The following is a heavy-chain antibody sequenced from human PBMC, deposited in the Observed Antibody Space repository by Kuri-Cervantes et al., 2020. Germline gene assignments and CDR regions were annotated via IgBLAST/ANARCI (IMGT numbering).Heavy chain of an antibody. D-gene: IGHD3-3*01. J-gene: IGHJ6*02. CDR3: AKGSRITTHYYYYGMDV. CDR1: GFTFDDYA. CDR2: ISWNSGSI. Sequence: GGSLRLSCAASGFTFDDYAMHWVRQAPGKGLEWVSGISWNSGSIGYADSVKGRFTISRDNSKNTLYLQMNSLRAEDTAVYYCAKGSRITTHYYYYGMDVWGQGTTVTVSS. V-gene: IGHV3-9*01.